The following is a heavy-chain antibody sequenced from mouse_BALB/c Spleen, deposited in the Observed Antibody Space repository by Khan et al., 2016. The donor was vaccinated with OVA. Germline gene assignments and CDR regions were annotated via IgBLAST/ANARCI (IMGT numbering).Heavy chain of an antibody. CDR3: ARRGDGYYGAMDY. CDR1: GYSITSDYA. D-gene: IGHD2-3*01. J-gene: IGHJ4*01. V-gene: IGHV3-2*02. CDR2: ISYSGST. Sequence: EVKLLESGPGLVKPSQSLSLTCTVTGYSITSDYAWNWIRQFPGNKLEWMGYISYSGSTSYNPSLKSRISITRDTSKNQFFLQLNSVTTEDTATYYCARRGDGYYGAMDYGGQGTSVTVSS.